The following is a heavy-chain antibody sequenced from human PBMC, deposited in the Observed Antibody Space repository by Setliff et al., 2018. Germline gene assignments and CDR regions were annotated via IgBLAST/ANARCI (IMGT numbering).Heavy chain of an antibody. CDR2: IQKSGGT. D-gene: IGHD3-3*01. Sequence: SETLSLICNVSGVSISSYYWSWIRQPPGKGLESIGYIQKSGGTNYNPALKSRVTISVDTSTNQFSLKLRSVTAADTAVYYCARLSWNGLRYYGLDVWGQGTTVTVSS. V-gene: IGHV4-59*01. J-gene: IGHJ6*02. CDR1: GVSISSYY. CDR3: ARLSWNGLRYYGLDV.